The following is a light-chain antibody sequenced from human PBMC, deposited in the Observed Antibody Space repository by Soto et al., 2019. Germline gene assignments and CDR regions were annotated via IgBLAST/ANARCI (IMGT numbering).Light chain of an antibody. CDR3: QQYGSSPPFT. Sequence: EIVLTQSPGTLSLSPGERATLSCRASQSVSSSYLAWNQQKPGQAPRLLIYGASSRATGIPDRFGGSGSGTDFTLTISRLEPEDFAVYYCQQYGSSPPFTFGQGTKVDI. V-gene: IGKV3-20*01. CDR2: GAS. CDR1: QSVSSSY. J-gene: IGKJ1*01.